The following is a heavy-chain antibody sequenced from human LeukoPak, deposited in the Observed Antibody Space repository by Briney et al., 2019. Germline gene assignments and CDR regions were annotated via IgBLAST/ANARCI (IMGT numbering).Heavy chain of an antibody. CDR3: ARDGMVATYYYDSSGYYADY. D-gene: IGHD3-22*01. J-gene: IGHJ4*02. Sequence: ASGKVSCKASGYTFTSYGISWVRQAPGQGLEWMGWISAYNGNTNYAQKLQGRVTMTTDTSTSTAYMELRSLRSDDTAVYYCARDGMVATYYYDSSGYYADYWGQGTLVTVSS. V-gene: IGHV1-18*01. CDR1: GYTFTSYG. CDR2: ISAYNGNT.